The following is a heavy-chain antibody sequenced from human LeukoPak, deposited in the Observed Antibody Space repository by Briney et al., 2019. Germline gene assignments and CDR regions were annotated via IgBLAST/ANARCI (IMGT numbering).Heavy chain of an antibody. CDR2: IWYDGSNK. CDR1: GFTFSSYG. V-gene: IGHV3-33*01. Sequence: PGRSLRLSCAASGFTFSSYGMHWVRQAPGKGLEWVAVIWYDGSNKYYADPVKGRFTISRDNAKNTLYLQMNSLRAEDTAVYYCAREQGALDSWGQGTLVTVSS. CDR3: AREQGALDS. J-gene: IGHJ4*02.